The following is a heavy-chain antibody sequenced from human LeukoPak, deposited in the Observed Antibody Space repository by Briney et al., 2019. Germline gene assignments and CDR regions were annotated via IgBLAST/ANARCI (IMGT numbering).Heavy chain of an antibody. V-gene: IGHV4-39*01. Sequence: SETLSLTCTVSGGSINSGSYYWSWIRQPPGKGLEWIGSIYYSGSTYYNPSLKSRVTISVDTSKNQFSLKLSSVTAADTAVYYCASIYYDSSGVIVDYWGQGTLVTVSS. CDR1: GGSINSGSYY. D-gene: IGHD3-22*01. J-gene: IGHJ4*02. CDR3: ASIYYDSSGVIVDY. CDR2: IYYSGST.